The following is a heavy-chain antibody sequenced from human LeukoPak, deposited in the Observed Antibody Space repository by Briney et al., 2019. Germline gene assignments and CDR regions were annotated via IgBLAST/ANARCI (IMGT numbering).Heavy chain of an antibody. CDR2: IKQDGSEK. D-gene: IGHD2-2*01. CDR1: GFTFSSYW. J-gene: IGHJ4*02. V-gene: IGHV3-7*01. Sequence: GGPLRLSCAASGFTFSSYWMSWVRPAPGKGLEWVANIKQDGSEKYYVDSVKGRFTISRDNAKNSLYLQMNSLRAEDTAVYYCARDPPHIVVVPAAMPWGQGTLVTVSS. CDR3: ARDPPHIVVVPAAMP.